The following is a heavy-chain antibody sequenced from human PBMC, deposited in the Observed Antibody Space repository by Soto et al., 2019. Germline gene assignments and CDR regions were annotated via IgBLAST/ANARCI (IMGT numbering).Heavy chain of an antibody. J-gene: IGHJ6*02. CDR2: IIPIFGTA. CDR1: GGTFSSYA. V-gene: IGHV1-69*01. Sequence: QVQLVQSGAEVKKPGSSVKVSCKASGGTFSSYAISWVRHAPGQGLEWMGGIIPIFGTANYAQKCQGRVTLTADDSTSTAYMELSSLRSEDTAVYYCARAGVVAATQYYGMDVWGQGTTVTVSS. CDR3: ARAGVVAATQYYGMDV. D-gene: IGHD2-15*01.